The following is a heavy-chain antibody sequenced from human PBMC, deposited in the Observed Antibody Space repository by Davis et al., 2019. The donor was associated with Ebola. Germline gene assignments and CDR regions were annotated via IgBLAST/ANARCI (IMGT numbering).Heavy chain of an antibody. CDR2: ISAYNGNI. CDR1: GYSSKNYA. V-gene: IGHV1-18*01. J-gene: IGHJ3*02. Sequence: ASVKVSCKASGYSSKNYAISWVRQAPGQGLEWMGWISAYNGNINYAQKVQGRVTMTTDTSTGTAYLDLRSLRSDDTAVYFCARTSIVGTTTTASDIWGQGTLVTVSS. D-gene: IGHD1-26*01. CDR3: ARTSIVGTTTTASDI.